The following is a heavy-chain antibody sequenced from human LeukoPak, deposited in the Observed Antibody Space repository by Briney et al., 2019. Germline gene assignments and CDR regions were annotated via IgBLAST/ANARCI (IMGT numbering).Heavy chain of an antibody. V-gene: IGHV4-59*02. CDR1: GGSVSSYY. CDR2: IYYSGST. D-gene: IGHD1-7*01. J-gene: IGHJ6*02. Sequence: PSETLSLTCTVSGGSVSSYYWSWIRQPSGKGLKWIGYIYYSGSTNYNPSLKSRVTISVDTSKNQFSLKLSSVTAADTAVYHCARDNWNYGSSMDVWGQGTTVTVSS. CDR3: ARDNWNYGSSMDV.